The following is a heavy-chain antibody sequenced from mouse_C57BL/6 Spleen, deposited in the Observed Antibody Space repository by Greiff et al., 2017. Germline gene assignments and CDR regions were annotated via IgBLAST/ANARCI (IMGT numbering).Heavy chain of an antibody. D-gene: IGHD2-3*01. J-gene: IGHJ3*01. CDR1: GYSITSGYY. CDR2: ISYDGSN. V-gene: IGHV3-6*01. Sequence: EVKLVESGPGLVKPSQSLSLTCSVTGYSITSGYYWNWIRQFPGNKLEWMGYISYDGSNNYNPSLKNRISITRDTSKNQFFLKLNSVTTEDTATYYCAREGDGPAWFAYWGQGTLVTVSA. CDR3: AREGDGPAWFAY.